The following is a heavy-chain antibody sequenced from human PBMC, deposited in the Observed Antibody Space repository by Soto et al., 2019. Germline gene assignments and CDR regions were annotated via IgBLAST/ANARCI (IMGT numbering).Heavy chain of an antibody. Sequence: KTSETLSLTCTVSGGSISSYYWSWIRQPAGKGLEWIGRIYTSGSTNYNPSLKSRVTMSVDTSKNQFSLKLSSVTAADTAVYYCARDYYDILTGYYNGGFDYWGQGTLVTVSS. CDR2: IYTSGST. CDR3: ARDYYDILTGYYNGGFDY. CDR1: GGSISSYY. J-gene: IGHJ4*02. D-gene: IGHD3-9*01. V-gene: IGHV4-4*07.